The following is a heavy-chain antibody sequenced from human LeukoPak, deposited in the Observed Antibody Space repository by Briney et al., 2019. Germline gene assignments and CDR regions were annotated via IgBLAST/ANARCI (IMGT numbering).Heavy chain of an antibody. J-gene: IGHJ3*02. V-gene: IGHV3-15*01. CDR1: GFTFSNAW. CDR3: TTGFITVDGAFDI. D-gene: IGHD3-22*01. CDR2: IKSKTDGGTT. Sequence: GGSLRLSCAASGFTFSNAWMSWVRQAPGKGLEWVGRIKSKTDGGTTDYAAPVKGRFTISRDDSKNTLYLQMNSLKTEHTAVYYCTTGFITVDGAFDIWGQGTMVTVSS.